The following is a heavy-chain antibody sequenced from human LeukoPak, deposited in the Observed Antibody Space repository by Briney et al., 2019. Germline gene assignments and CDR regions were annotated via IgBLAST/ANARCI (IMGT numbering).Heavy chain of an antibody. J-gene: IGHJ4*02. CDR1: GFTVSSNY. V-gene: IGHV3-66*02. CDR2: IYSGGST. CDR3: ARDYYDSSGAGSL. Sequence: GGSLRLSCAASGFTVSSNYMSWVRQAPGKGLEWVSVIYSGGSTYYADSVKGRFTFSRDNSKNTLYLQMNSLRAEDTAVYYCARDYYDSSGAGSLWGQGTLVTVSS. D-gene: IGHD3-22*01.